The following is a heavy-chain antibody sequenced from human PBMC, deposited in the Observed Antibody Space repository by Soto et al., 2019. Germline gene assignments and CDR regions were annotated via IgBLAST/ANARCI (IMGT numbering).Heavy chain of an antibody. CDR2: ISYDGSNK. J-gene: IGHJ4*02. V-gene: IGHV3-30-3*01. Sequence: GGSLRLSCAASGFPFSSYAMHWVRQAPGKGLEWVAVISYDGSNKYYADSVKGRFTISRDNSKNTLYLQMNSLRAEDTAVYYCARDSFFWSGCDYWGQGTLVTVFS. CDR1: GFPFSSYA. D-gene: IGHD3-3*01. CDR3: ARDSFFWSGCDY.